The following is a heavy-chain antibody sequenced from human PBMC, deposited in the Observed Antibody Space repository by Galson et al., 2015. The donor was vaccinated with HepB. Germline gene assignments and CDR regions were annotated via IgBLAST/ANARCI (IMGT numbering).Heavy chain of an antibody. V-gene: IGHV1-8*01. CDR2: MNPNSGNT. CDR3: ARAQEGDGYNYWFDP. Sequence: SVKVSCKASGYTFTSYDINWVRQATGQGLEWMGWMNPNSGNTGYAQKLQGRVTMTRNTSISTAYMELSSLRSEDTAVYYCARAQEGDGYNYWFDPWGQGTLVTVSS. D-gene: IGHD5-24*01. CDR1: GYTFTSYD. J-gene: IGHJ5*02.